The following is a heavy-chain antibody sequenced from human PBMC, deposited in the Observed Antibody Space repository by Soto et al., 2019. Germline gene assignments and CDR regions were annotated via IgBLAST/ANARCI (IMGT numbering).Heavy chain of an antibody. CDR3: ARSEEDSDYYYYGMDV. J-gene: IGHJ6*02. Sequence: PSQTLSRTCVGFAETVSSISVAWNWVRQSPSRGLEWLGRTYYRSRWYSDYAVSVRSRIDINADTSKNQVSLQLNSVTPEDTAVYYCARSEEDSDYYYYGMDVWGQGTTVLVSS. CDR2: TYYRSRWYS. V-gene: IGHV6-1*01. D-gene: IGHD2-15*01. CDR1: AETVSSISVA.